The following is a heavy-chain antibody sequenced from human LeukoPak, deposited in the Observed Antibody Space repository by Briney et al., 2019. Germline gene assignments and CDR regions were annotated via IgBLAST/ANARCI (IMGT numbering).Heavy chain of an antibody. Sequence: GRSLRLSCAASGFTFSSYAMHWVRQAPGKGLEWVAVISYDGSNKYYADSVKGRFTISRDNSKNTLYLQMNSLRAEDTAVYYCAGESYDSSGYPPLTGHWGQGTLVTVSS. D-gene: IGHD3-22*01. CDR1: GFTFSSYA. V-gene: IGHV3-30-3*01. J-gene: IGHJ4*02. CDR2: ISYDGSNK. CDR3: AGESYDSSGYPPLTGH.